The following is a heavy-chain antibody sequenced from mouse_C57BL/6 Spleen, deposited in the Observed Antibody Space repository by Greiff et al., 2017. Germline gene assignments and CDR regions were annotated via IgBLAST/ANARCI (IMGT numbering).Heavy chain of an antibody. V-gene: IGHV1-78*01. CDR1: GYTFTDHT. D-gene: IGHD1-1*01. CDR2: IYPRDGST. CDR3: ARQWIATVARTDGYFDG. J-gene: IGHJ1*03. Sequence: QVQLQQSDAELVKPGASVKISCKVSGYTFTDHTIHWMKQRPEQGLEWIGYIYPRDGSTKYNEKFKGKATLTADKSSSTAYVQINSLTSEDSAVYYCARQWIATVARTDGYFDGWGTGTTVTVSS.